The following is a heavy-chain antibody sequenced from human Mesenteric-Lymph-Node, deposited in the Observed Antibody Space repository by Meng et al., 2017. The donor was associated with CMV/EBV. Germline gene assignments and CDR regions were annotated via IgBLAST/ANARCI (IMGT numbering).Heavy chain of an antibody. CDR2: INSDGSST. CDR3: ARAKSGYGDY. J-gene: IGHJ4*02. Sequence: LSCAASGLTFSSYWIHWVRQAPGKGLVWVSRINSDGSSTSYADSVKGRFTISRDNAKNTLYLQMDSLRAEDTAVYYCARAKSGYGDYWGQGTLVTVSS. V-gene: IGHV3-74*01. D-gene: IGHD5-18*01. CDR1: GLTFSSYW.